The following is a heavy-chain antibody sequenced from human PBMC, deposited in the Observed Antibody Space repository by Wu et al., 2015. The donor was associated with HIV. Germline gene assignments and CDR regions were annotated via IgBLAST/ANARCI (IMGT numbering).Heavy chain of an antibody. J-gene: IGHJ4*02. V-gene: IGHV1-18*01. CDR2: ISAYNGNT. CDR1: GDTFSSYS. Sequence: QVQLVQSGTEVKKPGSSVKVSCKASGDTFSSYSFNWVRQAPGQGLEWMGWISAYNGNTNYAQKLQGRVTMTTDTSTSTAYMELRSLRSEDTAVYYCARNLKDGRDNWGQGTLVTVSS. CDR3: ARNLKDGRDN. D-gene: IGHD5-24*01.